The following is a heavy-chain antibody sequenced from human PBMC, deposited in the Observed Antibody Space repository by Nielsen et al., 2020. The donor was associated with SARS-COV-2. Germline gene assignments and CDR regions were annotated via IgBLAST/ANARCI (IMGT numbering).Heavy chain of an antibody. CDR2: INSDGSST. J-gene: IGHJ4*02. CDR3: GVAGGY. CDR1: GFTFSSYW. D-gene: IGHD6-19*01. Sequence: GESLKISCAASGFTFSSYWMHWVRQAPGKGLVWVPRINSDGSSTSYADSVKGRFTISRDNAKNTLYLQMNSLRAEDTAVYYCGVAGGYWGQGTLVTVSS. V-gene: IGHV3-74*01.